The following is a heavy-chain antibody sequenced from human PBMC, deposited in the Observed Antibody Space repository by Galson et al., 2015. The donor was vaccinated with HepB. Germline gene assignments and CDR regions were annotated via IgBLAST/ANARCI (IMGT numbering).Heavy chain of an antibody. CDR2: VNGYNGNT. D-gene: IGHD2-15*01. J-gene: IGHJ4*02. CDR1: GYSFSSYL. V-gene: IGHV1-18*01. CDR3: ARSKVVAVSPLAY. Sequence: SVKVSCKASGYSFSSYLITWLRQAPGQGLEWMGWVNGYNGNTNYAQKLQGRVTMATDASTSTAYMELRNLRSDDTAVYYCARSKVVAVSPLAYWGQGTLVTVSS.